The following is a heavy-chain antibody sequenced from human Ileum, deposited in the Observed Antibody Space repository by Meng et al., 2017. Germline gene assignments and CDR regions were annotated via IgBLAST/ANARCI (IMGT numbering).Heavy chain of an antibody. CDR2: IDHLGIA. CDR3: ARHGGYYQDF. CDR1: GASMSVVSY. V-gene: IGHV4-4*02. D-gene: IGHD4-23*01. Sequence: QVRLHGSGPGLGKASETLSLTCSVSGASMSVVSYWSWVRQSPGKGLEWIGQIDHLGIAYYKPSLKSRVTMSIDQSKSQFSLRLTSVSAADTAVYYCARHGGYYQDFWGQGTLVTVSS. J-gene: IGHJ4*02.